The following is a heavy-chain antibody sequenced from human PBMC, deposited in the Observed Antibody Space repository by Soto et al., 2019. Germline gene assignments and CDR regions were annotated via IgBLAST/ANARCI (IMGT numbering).Heavy chain of an antibody. D-gene: IGHD3-3*01. CDR1: GFTFSGSA. Sequence: EVQLVESGGGLVQPGGSLKLSCAASGFTFSGSAMHWVRQASGKGLEWVGRIRSKANSYATAYAASVEGRFPISRDDSKNTAYPQRHSLTTEHTAVYYSTKSGYLAAFEIWGQGTMVTVSS. V-gene: IGHV3-73*01. CDR2: IRSKANSYAT. CDR3: TKSGYLAAFEI. J-gene: IGHJ3*02.